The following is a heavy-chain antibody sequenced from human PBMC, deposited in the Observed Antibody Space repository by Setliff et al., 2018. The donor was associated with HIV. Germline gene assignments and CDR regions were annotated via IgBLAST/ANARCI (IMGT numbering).Heavy chain of an antibody. J-gene: IGHJ5*02. V-gene: IGHV4-39*01. D-gene: IGHD3-10*01. CDR1: GGSISSSDYY. Sequence: KSSETLSLTCTVSGGSISSSDYYWGWIRQPPGKGLEWIGSIYYTGRSFHNPSLKSRITISVDTSKNQFSLKLTSVTAADTAVYFCARRIDNSGTFPDKNWFDTWGQGSLVTVSS. CDR3: ARRIDNSGTFPDKNWFDT. CDR2: IYYTGRS.